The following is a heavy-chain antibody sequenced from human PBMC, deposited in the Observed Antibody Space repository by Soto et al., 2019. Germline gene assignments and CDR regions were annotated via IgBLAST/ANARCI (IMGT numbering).Heavy chain of an antibody. Sequence: PSETLSLTCTVSCGSVSSASYYWTCIRQPPGKGLEWIGYIYYTGNTNYNPSLKSRVTISVDTSKNQFSLKLTPVTAADTAVYYCARDIRGYSRAFDYWGQGTLVTVSS. D-gene: IGHD5-18*01. V-gene: IGHV4-61*01. CDR2: IYYTGNT. CDR3: ARDIRGYSRAFDY. J-gene: IGHJ4*02. CDR1: CGSVSSASYY.